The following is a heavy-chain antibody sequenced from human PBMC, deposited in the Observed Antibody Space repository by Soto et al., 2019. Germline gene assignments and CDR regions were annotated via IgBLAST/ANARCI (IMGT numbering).Heavy chain of an antibody. Sequence: SETLSLTCAVYGGSFSGYYWTWIRQPPGTGLEWIGEINHSGSTNYNPSLKSRVTMTTDTSTSTAYMELKSLRSDDTAVYYCARGTYFDYWGQGTLVTVSS. J-gene: IGHJ4*02. CDR3: ARGTYFDY. CDR1: GGSFSGYY. CDR2: INHSGST. D-gene: IGHD1-1*01. V-gene: IGHV4-34*10.